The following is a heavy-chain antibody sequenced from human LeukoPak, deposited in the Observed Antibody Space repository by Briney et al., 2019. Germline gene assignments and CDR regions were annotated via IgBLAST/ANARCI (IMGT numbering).Heavy chain of an antibody. Sequence: GGSLRLSCAASGFTFSSYEMNWVRQAPGKGLEWVSYIIISGSSISYADSVKGRFTISRDNAKNSLYLQMNSLRAEDTAVYYCARLQEDYDFWSGSRAWFDPWGQGTLVTVSS. V-gene: IGHV3-48*03. CDR1: GFTFSSYE. J-gene: IGHJ5*02. CDR3: ARLQEDYDFWSGSRAWFDP. CDR2: IIISGSSI. D-gene: IGHD3-3*01.